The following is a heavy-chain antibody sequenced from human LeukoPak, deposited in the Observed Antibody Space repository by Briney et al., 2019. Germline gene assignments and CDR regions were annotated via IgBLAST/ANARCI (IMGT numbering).Heavy chain of an antibody. V-gene: IGHV4-59*12. Sequence: SETLSLTCTVYGGSISSYYWSWIRQPPGKGVEWIGYIYYSGSTNYKSSLKSRVTISVDTSKNQFSLKLSSVTAADTAVYYCARETYYYGSGTGDYWGQGTLVTVSS. CDR2: IYYSGST. D-gene: IGHD3-10*01. CDR3: ARETYYYGSGTGDY. CDR1: GGSISSYY. J-gene: IGHJ4*02.